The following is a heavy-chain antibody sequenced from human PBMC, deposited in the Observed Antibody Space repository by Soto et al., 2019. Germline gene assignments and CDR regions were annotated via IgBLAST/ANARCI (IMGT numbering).Heavy chain of an antibody. D-gene: IGHD3-10*01. V-gene: IGHV1-69*01. Sequence: QVQLVQSGAEVKKPGSSVKVSCKASGGTFSSYAISWVRQAPGPGLEWMGGIIPIFGTANYAQKCHGRVTITADESTSTAYMEQRSLRPEDTALYYCARATYYYGSGSDYTSWFGPWGQGTLVTVSS. CDR2: IIPIFGTA. CDR1: GGTFSSYA. J-gene: IGHJ5*02. CDR3: ARATYYYGSGSDYTSWFGP.